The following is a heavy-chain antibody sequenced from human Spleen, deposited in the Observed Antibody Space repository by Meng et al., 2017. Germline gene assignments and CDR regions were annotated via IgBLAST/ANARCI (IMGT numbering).Heavy chain of an antibody. D-gene: IGHD1-26*01. V-gene: IGHV3-23*01. CDR3: AKDLETSGSYWGFVEY. CDR1: GFIFSGYE. Sequence: GESLKISCAASGFIFSGYEMNWVRQAPGKGLEWVSAISGSGGSTYYADSVKGRFTISRDNSKNTLYLQMNSLRAEDTAVYYCAKDLETSGSYWGFVEYWGQGTLVTVSS. CDR2: ISGSGGST. J-gene: IGHJ4*02.